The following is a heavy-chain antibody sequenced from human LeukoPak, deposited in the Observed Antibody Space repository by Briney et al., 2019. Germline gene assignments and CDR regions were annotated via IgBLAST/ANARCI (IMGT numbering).Heavy chain of an antibody. CDR1: GDSVSSISAA. Sequence: SQTLSLTCAISGDSVSSISAAWNWIRQSPSRGLEWLGRTYYRSKWSNEYAVSVQSRITVNADTSKNQFSLQLNSVTPDDTAVYYCARGGAAAGGFDYWGQGTLVTVSS. V-gene: IGHV6-1*01. D-gene: IGHD6-13*01. CDR3: ARGGAAAGGFDY. J-gene: IGHJ4*02. CDR2: TYYRSKWSN.